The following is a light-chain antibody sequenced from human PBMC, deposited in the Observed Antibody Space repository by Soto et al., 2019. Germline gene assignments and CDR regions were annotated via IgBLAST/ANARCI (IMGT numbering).Light chain of an antibody. CDR1: QSLYFSY. J-gene: IGKJ5*01. CDR2: GAI. V-gene: IGKV3-20*01. Sequence: EIVLTQSPGTRSLSPGERATLSGRDSQSLYFSYLAWYQQKSGQAPRLLIHGAISRAAGIPDRFSGSDSGRDFTLIINGVKPEDSAVYYCQQYGSSPYTFGRGTRLEI. CDR3: QQYGSSPYT.